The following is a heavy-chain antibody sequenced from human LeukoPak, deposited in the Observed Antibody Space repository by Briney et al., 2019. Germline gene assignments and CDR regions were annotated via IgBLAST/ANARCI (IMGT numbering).Heavy chain of an antibody. CDR1: GFTFDDYA. D-gene: IGHD3-10*01. Sequence: PGRSLRLSCAASGFTFDDYAMHWVRQAPGKGLEWVSSISWNSGSIGYADSVKGRFTISRDNAKNSLYLQMNSLRAEDTALYYCAKDIEDYGPGSYYNVGQGFDYWGQGTLVTVSS. J-gene: IGHJ4*02. CDR3: AKDIEDYGPGSYYNVGQGFDY. CDR2: ISWNSGSI. V-gene: IGHV3-9*01.